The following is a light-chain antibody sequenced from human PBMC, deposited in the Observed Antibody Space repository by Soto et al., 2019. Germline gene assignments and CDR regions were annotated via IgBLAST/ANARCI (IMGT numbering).Light chain of an antibody. J-gene: IGKJ1*01. CDR3: QQYDISPRT. V-gene: IGKV3-20*01. CDR2: GAS. CDR1: QSVNTNY. Sequence: EIVLTQFPGTLSLSTGERATLSCRASQSVNTNYLAWYQQKPGQAPRLLIYGASSRATGIPDRFSGSGSGTDFTLTITRLEPEDSAVYYCQQYDISPRTFGPGTKVDIK.